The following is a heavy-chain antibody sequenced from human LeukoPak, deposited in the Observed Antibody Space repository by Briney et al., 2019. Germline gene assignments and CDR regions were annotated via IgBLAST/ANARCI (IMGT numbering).Heavy chain of an antibody. CDR1: GGSFSGYY. J-gene: IGHJ6*03. D-gene: IGHD3-3*01. CDR3: ASGPKEFGGRRYWYYYMDV. V-gene: IGHV4-34*01. Sequence: SETLSLTCAVYGGSFSGYYWSWIRQPPGKGLEWIGEINHSGSTNYNPSLKSRVTISVDTSKNQFSLKLSSVTAADTAVYYCASGPKEFGGRRYWYYYMDVWGKGTTVTVSS. CDR2: INHSGST.